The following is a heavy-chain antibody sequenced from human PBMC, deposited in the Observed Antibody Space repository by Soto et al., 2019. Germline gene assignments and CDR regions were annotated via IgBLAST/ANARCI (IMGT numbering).Heavy chain of an antibody. D-gene: IGHD3-22*01. J-gene: IGHJ3*02. V-gene: IGHV5-10-1*01. CDR3: ARHYAYYYDSSGSATGAFDI. CDR1: GYSFTSYW. CDR2: IDPSDSYT. Sequence: GESLKISCKGSGYSFTSYWISWVRQMPGKGLEWMGRIDPSDSYTNYSPSFQGHVTISADKSISTAYLQWSSLKASDTAMYYCARHYAYYYDSSGSATGAFDIWGQGTMVT.